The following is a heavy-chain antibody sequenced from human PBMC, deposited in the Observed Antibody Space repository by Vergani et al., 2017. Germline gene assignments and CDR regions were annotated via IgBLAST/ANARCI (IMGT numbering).Heavy chain of an antibody. Sequence: EVELVQSGPEMRKPGESMKISCKCSEYSFGNYLIGWVRQMPGKGLEWMGIISPVDSDTRYSPSFQGPVTIPADKSISTAFLQWDTLNASVTALYYCARHTTYTDSWGQGTLVTVSS. CDR1: EYSFGNYL. CDR2: ISPVDSDT. CDR3: ARHTTYTDS. J-gene: IGHJ4*02. V-gene: IGHV5-51*01. D-gene: IGHD1-1*01.